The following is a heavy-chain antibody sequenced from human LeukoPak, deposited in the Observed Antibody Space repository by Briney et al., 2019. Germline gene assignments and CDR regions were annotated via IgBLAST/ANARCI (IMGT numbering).Heavy chain of an antibody. Sequence: SVKVSCKASGYTFTSYGISWVRQAPGQGLEWMGGIIPIFGTANYAQKFQGRVTITADESTSTAYMELSSLRSEDTAVYYCASRPHSSSWYRYYYYGMDVWGQGTTVTVSS. D-gene: IGHD6-13*01. CDR3: ASRPHSSSWYRYYYYGMDV. J-gene: IGHJ6*02. CDR2: IIPIFGTA. V-gene: IGHV1-69*13. CDR1: GYTFTSYG.